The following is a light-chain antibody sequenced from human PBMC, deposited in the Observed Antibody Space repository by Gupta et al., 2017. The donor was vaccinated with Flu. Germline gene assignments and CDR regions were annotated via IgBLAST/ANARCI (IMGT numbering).Light chain of an antibody. Sequence: QSALTQPASVSGSPGQSITISCTGTSSDVGGYNYVSWYQHHPGKAPKLMIYEVINRPAGVSNRFSASKSGNTASLTISGLQAEDDADYYCSSYTSSNSWEFSGGTKLTVL. J-gene: IGLJ3*02. CDR1: SSDVGGYNY. V-gene: IGLV2-14*01. CDR2: EVI. CDR3: SSYTSSNSWE.